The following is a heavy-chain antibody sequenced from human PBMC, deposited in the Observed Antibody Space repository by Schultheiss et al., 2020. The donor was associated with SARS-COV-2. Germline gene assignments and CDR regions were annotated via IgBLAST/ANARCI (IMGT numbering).Heavy chain of an antibody. Sequence: GGSLRLSCAASGFTFDDYAMHWVRQAPGKGLEWVSGISASGGSSTYADFVKGRFSISRDNTRDTVYLQMTRLSVGDTAVYYCAKGVLQGGGYIDGWGQGTLVTVSS. CDR3: AKGVLQGGGYIDG. D-gene: IGHD3-10*01. CDR1: GFTFDDYA. V-gene: IGHV3-23*01. J-gene: IGHJ4*02. CDR2: ISASGGSS.